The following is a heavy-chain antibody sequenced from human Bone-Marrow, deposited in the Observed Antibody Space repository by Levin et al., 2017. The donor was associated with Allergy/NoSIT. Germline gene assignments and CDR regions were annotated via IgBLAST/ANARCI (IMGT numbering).Heavy chain of an antibody. CDR3: SRGGGSGIDY. J-gene: IGHJ4*02. CDR2: IKPDGSEK. CDR1: GLPFGSSW. Sequence: GESLKISCAASGLPFGSSWMSWVRQAAGKGLEWVAMIKPDGSEKYYVDSVKGRFTISRDNANNSLYLQMNSLRAEDTAVFYCSRGGGSGIDYWGQGTLVTVSS. D-gene: IGHD3-10*01. V-gene: IGHV3-7*01.